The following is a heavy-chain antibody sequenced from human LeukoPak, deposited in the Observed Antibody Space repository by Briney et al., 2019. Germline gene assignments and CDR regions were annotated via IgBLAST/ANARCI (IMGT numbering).Heavy chain of an antibody. CDR1: GYTFTSYA. CDR3: ARVGFLEWFDY. Sequence: ASVRVSCTASGYTFTSYAMHWVRQAPGQRLEWMGWINAGNGNTKYSQKFQGRVTITRDTSASTAYMELSSLRSEDTAVYYCARVGFLEWFDYWGQGTLVTVSS. V-gene: IGHV1-3*01. D-gene: IGHD3-3*02. J-gene: IGHJ4*02. CDR2: INAGNGNT.